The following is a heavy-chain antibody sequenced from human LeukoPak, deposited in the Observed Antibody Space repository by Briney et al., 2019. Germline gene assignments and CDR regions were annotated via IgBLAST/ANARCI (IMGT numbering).Heavy chain of an antibody. CDR1: GYTFTGYY. V-gene: IGHV1-2*06. J-gene: IGHJ4*02. CDR2: INPNGGGT. Sequence: ASVKVSCKASGYTFTGYYMHWVRQAPGQGLEWMGRINPNGGGTNYAQKFQGRVTMTRDTSISTAYMELSRLRSDGTAVYYCAIQSNPGGESGYHLDYWGQGTLVTVSS. CDR3: AIQSNPGGESGYHLDY. D-gene: IGHD5-12*01.